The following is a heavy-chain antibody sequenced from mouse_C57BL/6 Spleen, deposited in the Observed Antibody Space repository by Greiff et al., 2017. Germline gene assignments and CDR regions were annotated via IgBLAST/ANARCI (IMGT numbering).Heavy chain of an antibody. D-gene: IGHD1-1*01. Sequence: VKLQQSGAELVRPGTSVKVSCKASGYAFTNYLIEWVKQRPGQGLEWIGVINPGSGGTNYNEKFKGKATLTADKSSSTAYMQLSSLTSEDSAVYFCARNYGSSTGGFAYWGQGTLVTVSA. CDR1: GYAFTNYL. J-gene: IGHJ3*01. CDR2: INPGSGGT. V-gene: IGHV1-54*01. CDR3: ARNYGSSTGGFAY.